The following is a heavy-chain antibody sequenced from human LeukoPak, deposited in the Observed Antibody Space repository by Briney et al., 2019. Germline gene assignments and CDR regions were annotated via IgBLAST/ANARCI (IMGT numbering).Heavy chain of an antibody. J-gene: IGHJ4*02. D-gene: IGHD6-19*01. V-gene: IGHV4-61*01. CDR1: GGSVSCGSYY. Sequence: SETLSLTCTVSGGSVSCGSYYWSWIRQPPGKGLEWIGYIYYSGSTNYNPSLKSRVTISVDTSKNQFSLKLSSVTAADTAVYYCARFIAVAGFDYWGQGTLVTVSS. CDR3: ARFIAVAGFDY. CDR2: IYYSGST.